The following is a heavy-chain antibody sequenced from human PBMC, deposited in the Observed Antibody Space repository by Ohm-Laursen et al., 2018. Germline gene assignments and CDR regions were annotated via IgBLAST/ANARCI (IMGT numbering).Heavy chain of an antibody. D-gene: IGHD1-20*01. CDR2: IWYDGSDK. V-gene: IGHV3-33*01. CDR1: EFIFSTYT. J-gene: IGHJ4*02. Sequence: SLRLSCTASEFIFSTYTMHWVRQAPGKGLEWVAVIWYDGSDKYHADSVKGRFTVSRDNSKNSLYLQMNSLRAEDTAVYYCATDWLELRNNWNDRLFDYWGQGTLVTVSS. CDR3: ATDWLELRNNWNDRLFDY.